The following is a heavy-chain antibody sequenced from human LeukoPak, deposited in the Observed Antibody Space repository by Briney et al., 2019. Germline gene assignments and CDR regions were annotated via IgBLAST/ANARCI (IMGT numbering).Heavy chain of an antibody. D-gene: IGHD3-10*01. V-gene: IGHV3-23*01. CDR2: NSGDGAST. CDR1: GFTFGIHA. J-gene: IGHJ3*01. CDR3: AKDSYASGRPLHTFDV. Sequence: GGSLRLSCAASGFTFGIHAMTWVRQARGMGLEWVSGNSGDGASTHYAESVKGQFTISRDNSQNTLFLQMNSLRVEDTAIYYCAKDSYASGRPLHTFDVWGQGTMVTVSS.